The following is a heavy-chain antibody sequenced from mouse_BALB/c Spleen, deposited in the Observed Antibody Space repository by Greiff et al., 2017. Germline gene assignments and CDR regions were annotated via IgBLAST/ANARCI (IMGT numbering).Heavy chain of an antibody. D-gene: IGHD1-1*01. CDR3: ARLDYYYGSSYPYYFDY. Sequence: EVQLQQSGPSLVKPSQTLSLTCSVTGDSITSGYWNWIRKFPGNKLEYMGYISYSGSTYYNPSLKSRISITRDTSKNQYYLQLNSVTTEDTATYYCARLDYYYGSSYPYYFDYWGQGTTLTVSS. CDR1: GDSITSGY. J-gene: IGHJ2*01. V-gene: IGHV3-8*02. CDR2: ISYSGST.